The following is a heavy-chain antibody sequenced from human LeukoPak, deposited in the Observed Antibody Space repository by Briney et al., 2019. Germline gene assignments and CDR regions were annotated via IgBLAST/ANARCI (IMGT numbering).Heavy chain of an antibody. D-gene: IGHD3-22*01. Sequence: GGSLRLSCAASGFTFSSYGMHWVRQAPGKGLEWVAVISYDGSNKYYADSVKGRFTISRDNSKNTLYLQMNSLRAEDTAVYYCARESPTYYYDSSGPDYWGQGTLVTVSS. CDR1: GFTFSSYG. CDR3: ARESPTYYYDSSGPDY. J-gene: IGHJ4*02. CDR2: ISYDGSNK. V-gene: IGHV3-30*03.